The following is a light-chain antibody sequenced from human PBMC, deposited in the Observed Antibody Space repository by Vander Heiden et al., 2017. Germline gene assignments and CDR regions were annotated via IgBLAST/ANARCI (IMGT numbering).Light chain of an antibody. V-gene: IGLV2-23*02. CDR2: DVS. Sequence: QSALTQPASVSGPPGQSITTSCTGTSSDVGSYNLVSRYQQHPGKGHKLMMVDVSKRPSGVSNRFSGCKAGKKASLKITGLQAEEEAEDCCCGYAGSSTYGVFGGGTKLTVL. CDR1: SSDVGSYNL. CDR3: CGYAGSSTYGV. J-gene: IGLJ2*01.